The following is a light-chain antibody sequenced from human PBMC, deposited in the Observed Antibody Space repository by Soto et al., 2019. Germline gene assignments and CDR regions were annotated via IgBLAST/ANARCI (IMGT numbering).Light chain of an antibody. V-gene: IGKV1-39*01. CDR2: AAS. CDR1: QTISSY. Sequence: DTQMPQSLPPLSPSVGARFTITSRASQTISSYLNWYQQKPGKAPKLLIYAASSLQSGVPSRFSGSGSGTDFTLTISSLQPEDFATYYCQQSYSTPRTFGQGTKVDIK. J-gene: IGKJ1*01. CDR3: QQSYSTPRT.